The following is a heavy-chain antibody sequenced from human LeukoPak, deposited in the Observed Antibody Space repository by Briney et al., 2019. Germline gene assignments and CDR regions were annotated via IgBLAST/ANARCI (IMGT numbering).Heavy chain of an antibody. Sequence: GRSLRLSCAASGFTFDDYAMHWVRQAPGKGLEWVSGISWNSGSIGYADSVKGRFTISRDNAKNSLYLQMNSLRAEDTALYYCARDVATTVPGYWGQGTLVTVSS. J-gene: IGHJ4*02. D-gene: IGHD4-17*01. CDR2: ISWNSGSI. CDR1: GFTFDDYA. CDR3: ARDVATTVPGY. V-gene: IGHV3-9*01.